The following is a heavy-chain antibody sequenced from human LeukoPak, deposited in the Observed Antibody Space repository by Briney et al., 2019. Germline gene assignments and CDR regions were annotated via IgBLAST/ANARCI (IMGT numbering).Heavy chain of an antibody. CDR1: GFTFSTYW. CDR3: TRQQLDAFDI. D-gene: IGHD6-13*01. J-gene: IGHJ3*02. V-gene: IGHV3-74*01. Sequence: GRSLRLSCAASGFTFSTYWMHWVRQAPGTWLVWVSRINSDGSSTTYADSVKGRFTISRDNAKNTLSLQMNSLRAEDTAVYYCTRQQLDAFDIWGPGTMVTVSS. CDR2: INSDGSST.